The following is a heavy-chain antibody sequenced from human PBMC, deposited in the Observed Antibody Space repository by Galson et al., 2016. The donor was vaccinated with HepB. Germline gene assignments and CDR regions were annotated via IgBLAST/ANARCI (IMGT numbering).Heavy chain of an antibody. CDR1: GIVVSSTH. CDR2: IYRGGET. J-gene: IGHJ4*02. D-gene: IGHD4-11*01. CDR3: ARTDDYSTTRGFFDY. Sequence: SLRLSCAASGIVVSSTHFSWVRQTPGKGLEWVSDIYRGGETYHADSVKGRCTISRDNSTNTLYLQMNSLRVEDTVVYYCARTDDYSTTRGFFDYWGQGTLVTVSS. V-gene: IGHV3-66*01.